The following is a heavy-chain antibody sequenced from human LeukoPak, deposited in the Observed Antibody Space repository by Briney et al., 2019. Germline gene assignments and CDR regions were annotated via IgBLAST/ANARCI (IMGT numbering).Heavy chain of an antibody. CDR1: GFTVSSNY. J-gene: IGHJ4*02. CDR3: ARNENSGWGYFDY. CDR2: IYSGGST. Sequence: GGSLRLSCAASGFTVSSNYKSWVRQAPGKGLEWVSVIYSGGSTYYADSVKGRFTISRDNSKNTLYLQMSSLRAEDTAVYYCARNENSGWGYFDYWGQGTLVTVSS. D-gene: IGHD5-12*01. V-gene: IGHV3-53*01.